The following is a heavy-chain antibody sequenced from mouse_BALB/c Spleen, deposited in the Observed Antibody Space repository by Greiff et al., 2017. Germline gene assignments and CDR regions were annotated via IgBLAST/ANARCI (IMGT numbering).Heavy chain of an antibody. CDR2: IWAGGST. CDR1: GFSLTSYG. CDR3: ARADDGYGYAMDY. V-gene: IGHV2-9*02. J-gene: IGHJ4*01. Sequence: QVQLQQSGPGLVAPSQSLSITCTVSGFSLTSYGVHWVRQPPGKGLEWLGVIWAGGSTNYNSALMSRLSISKDNSKSQVFLKMNSLQTDDTAMYYCARADDGYGYAMDYWGQGTSVTVSS. D-gene: IGHD2-3*01.